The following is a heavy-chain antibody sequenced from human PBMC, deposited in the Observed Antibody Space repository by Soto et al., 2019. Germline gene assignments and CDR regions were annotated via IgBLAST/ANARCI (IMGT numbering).Heavy chain of an antibody. D-gene: IGHD4-4*01. V-gene: IGHV3-30-3*01. Sequence: PGGSLRLSCAASGFTFSSYAMHWVRQAPGKGLEWVAVISYDGSNKYYADSVKGRFTISRDNSKNTLYLQMNSLGAEDTAVYYCARERNHRLDYYYYGMDVWGQGTTVTVSS. CDR1: GFTFSSYA. CDR2: ISYDGSNK. J-gene: IGHJ6*02. CDR3: ARERNHRLDYYYYGMDV.